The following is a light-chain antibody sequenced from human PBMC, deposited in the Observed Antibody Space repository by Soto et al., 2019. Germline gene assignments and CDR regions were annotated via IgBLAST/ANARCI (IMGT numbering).Light chain of an antibody. Sequence: QLVLTQSPSASASLGASVKLTCTRSSGHRSYAIAWHQQQPEKGPRYLMKLSSDGSHSKGDGIPDRFSGSSSGAERYLTISSLQSEDEADYYCQTWDTGARVVFGGGTKLTVL. V-gene: IGLV4-69*01. CDR1: SGHRSYA. CDR2: LSSDGSH. J-gene: IGLJ2*01. CDR3: QTWDTGARVV.